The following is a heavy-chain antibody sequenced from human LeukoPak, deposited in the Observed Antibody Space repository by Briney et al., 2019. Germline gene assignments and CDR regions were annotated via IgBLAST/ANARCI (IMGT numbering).Heavy chain of an antibody. CDR1: GGSISSGSYY. CDR3: ARDPNYYDSSGYLDV. Sequence: PSETLSLTCTVSGGSISSGSYYWSWIRQPAGKGLELIGRIYTSGSTNYNPSLKSRVTISVDTSKNQFSLKLSSVTAADTAVYYCARDPNYYDSSGYLDVWGKGTTVTVSS. J-gene: IGHJ6*03. V-gene: IGHV4-61*02. D-gene: IGHD3-22*01. CDR2: IYTSGST.